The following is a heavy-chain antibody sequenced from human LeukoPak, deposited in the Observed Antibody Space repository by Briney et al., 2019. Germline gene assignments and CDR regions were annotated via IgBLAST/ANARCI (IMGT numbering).Heavy chain of an antibody. D-gene: IGHD2-2*01. J-gene: IGHJ4*02. CDR1: GYTLTSYG. CDR2: ISAYNGNT. CDR3: ARDRQSCSSCSCLVDS. Sequence: GASVNVSCKASGYTLTSYGISWVRQAPGQGLEWMGWISAYNGNTNYAQNLQGRVTMTTDTSTSRAYMELRSLRSDDTAMYYCARDRQSCSSCSCLVDSCGQGTLVTVSS. V-gene: IGHV1-18*01.